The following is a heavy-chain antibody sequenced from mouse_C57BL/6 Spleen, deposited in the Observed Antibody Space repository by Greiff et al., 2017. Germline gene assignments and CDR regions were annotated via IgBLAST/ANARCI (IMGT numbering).Heavy chain of an antibody. V-gene: IGHV1-53*01. D-gene: IGHD1-1*01. CDR2: INPSNGGT. CDR3: ARYYYGSSLYWYFDV. Sequence: QVQLQQSGTELVKPGASVKLSCKASGYTFTSYWMHWVKQRPGQGLEWIGNINPSNGGTNYNEKFKSKATLTVDKYSSTAYMQLSSLTSEDSAVYYCARYYYGSSLYWYFDVWGTGTTVTVSS. J-gene: IGHJ1*03. CDR1: GYTFTSYW.